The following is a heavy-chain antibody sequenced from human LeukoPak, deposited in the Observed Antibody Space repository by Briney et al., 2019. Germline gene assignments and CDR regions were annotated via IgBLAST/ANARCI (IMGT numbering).Heavy chain of an antibody. V-gene: IGHV3-7*03. Sequence: GSLRLSCAASGFTFRNYCLGWVRQAPGKGLEWVANIIQDGSQKYHVDSVKGRLSISRDNAKNSLYLQMNSLGAEDTAMYYCARIGSETYHDAFDLWGQGTMVTVFS. CDR2: IIQDGSQK. J-gene: IGHJ3*01. CDR1: GFTFRNYC. CDR3: ARIGSETYHDAFDL. D-gene: IGHD3-10*01.